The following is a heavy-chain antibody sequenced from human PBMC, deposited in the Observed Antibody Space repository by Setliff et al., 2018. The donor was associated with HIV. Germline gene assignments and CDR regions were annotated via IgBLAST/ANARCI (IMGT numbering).Heavy chain of an antibody. J-gene: IGHJ4*02. Sequence: GGSLRLSCSASGFTFSSYAMHWVRQAPGKGLEWVANIKEDGSEQYYMDSVKGRFTISRDNAKNSLYLQMSSLRAEDTAVYYCARDVAVASFFNYWGQGTLVTV. D-gene: IGHD6-19*01. V-gene: IGHV3-7*05. CDR2: IKEDGSEQ. CDR1: GFTFSSYA. CDR3: ARDVAVASFFNY.